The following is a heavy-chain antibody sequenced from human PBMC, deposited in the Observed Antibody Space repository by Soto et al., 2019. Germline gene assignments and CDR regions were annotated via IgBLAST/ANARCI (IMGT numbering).Heavy chain of an antibody. D-gene: IGHD4-17*01. CDR1: GFTFSGHG. CDR3: ARGRGGDYGGNSGYYDY. Sequence: QVQLVESGGGVVQPGTSLRLSCAASGFTFSGHGMHWVRQAPRKGLEWMAVIWYDGSKKYYGDSVKGRFTISRDNSKNTLFLQMNSLRVEDTAVYYCARGRGGDYGGNSGYYDYWGQGTLSPSPQ. CDR2: IWYDGSKK. V-gene: IGHV3-33*01. J-gene: IGHJ4*02.